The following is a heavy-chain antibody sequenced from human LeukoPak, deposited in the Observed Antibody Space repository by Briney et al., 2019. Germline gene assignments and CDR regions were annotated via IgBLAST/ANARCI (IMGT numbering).Heavy chain of an antibody. D-gene: IGHD5-12*01. CDR3: ARGYSGYEADY. CDR1: GGSISSLY. J-gene: IGHJ4*02. Sequence: SETLSLTCSVSGGSISSLYWSWIRQPPGKGLEWIGYIYYTGSTNYNPSLKSRVTMFVDMSKNQFSLRLSSVTAADTAVYYCARGYSGYEADYWGQGTLVTVSS. CDR2: IYYTGST. V-gene: IGHV4-59*08.